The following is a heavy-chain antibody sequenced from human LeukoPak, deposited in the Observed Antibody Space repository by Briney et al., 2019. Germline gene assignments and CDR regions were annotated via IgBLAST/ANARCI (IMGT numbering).Heavy chain of an antibody. CDR1: GFTFSNYW. CDR3: ARDSVGAPRPDAFDI. V-gene: IGHV3-7*01. D-gene: IGHD1-26*01. J-gene: IGHJ3*02. Sequence: GGSLRLSCAASGFTFSNYWMTWVRRAPGKGLEWVANIRRDESETHYVDSVMGRFTISRDNAKNSLYLQMNSLRAEDAAVYYCARDSVGAPRPDAFDIWGQGTMVTVSS. CDR2: IRRDESET.